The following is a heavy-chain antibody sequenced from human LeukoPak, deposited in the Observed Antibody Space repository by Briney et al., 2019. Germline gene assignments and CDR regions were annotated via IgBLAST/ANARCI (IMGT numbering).Heavy chain of an antibody. Sequence: SETLSLTCTVSGGTVNSSTYYWVWIRQPPGLGLEWIGSFSYSGSSYYNPSLKSRVTISVDTSKNQFSLKLSSVTAADTAVYYCARTSGWYPFDYWGQGTLVTVSS. CDR2: FSYSGSS. CDR3: ARTSGWYPFDY. V-gene: IGHV4-39*01. CDR1: GGTVNSSTYY. J-gene: IGHJ4*02. D-gene: IGHD6-19*01.